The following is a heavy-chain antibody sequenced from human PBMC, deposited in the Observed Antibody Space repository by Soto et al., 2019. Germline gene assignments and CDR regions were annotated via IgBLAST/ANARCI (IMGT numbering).Heavy chain of an antibody. J-gene: IGHJ6*02. CDR2: IKSKTDGGTT. CDR3: TTGPPIPFSSGSGSYYNSHYYYGMDV. V-gene: IGHV3-15*07. Sequence: GGSLRLSCAASGFTFSNAWMNWVRQAPGKGLEWVGRIKSKTDGGTTDYAAPVKGRFTISRDDSKNTLYLQMNSLKTEDTAVYYCTTGPPIPFSSGSGSYYNSHYYYGMDVWGQGTTVTVSS. CDR1: GFTFSNAW. D-gene: IGHD3-10*01.